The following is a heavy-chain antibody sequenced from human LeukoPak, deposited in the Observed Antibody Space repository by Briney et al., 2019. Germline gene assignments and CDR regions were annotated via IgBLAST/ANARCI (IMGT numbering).Heavy chain of an antibody. J-gene: IGHJ4*02. CDR1: GYSFTSYW. CDR3: ARGSIVGATRNYFDY. D-gene: IGHD1-26*01. Sequence: GESLKISCKGSGYSFTSYWIGWVRQMPGKGLEWMGIIYPGDSATRYSPSFQGQVTISADKSISTAYLQWSSLKASDTAMYYCARGSIVGATRNYFDYWGQGTLVTVSS. CDR2: IYPGDSAT. V-gene: IGHV5-51*01.